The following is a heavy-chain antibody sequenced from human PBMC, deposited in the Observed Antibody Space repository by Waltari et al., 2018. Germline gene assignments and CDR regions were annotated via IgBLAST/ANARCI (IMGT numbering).Heavy chain of an antibody. CDR1: GYTFTSYA. CDR2: INAGNGNT. J-gene: IGHJ5*02. Sequence: QVQLVQSGAEVKKPGASVKVSRKASGYTFTSYAMHWVRQAPGQRLEWMGWINAGNGNTKYSQKFQGRVTITRDTSASTAYMELSSLRSEDTAVYYCATVHLGELSLYRSWGQGTLVTVSS. V-gene: IGHV1-3*01. D-gene: IGHD3-16*02. CDR3: ATVHLGELSLYRS.